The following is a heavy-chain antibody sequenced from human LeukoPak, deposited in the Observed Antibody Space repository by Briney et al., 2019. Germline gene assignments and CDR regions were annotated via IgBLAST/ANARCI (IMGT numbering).Heavy chain of an antibody. CDR1: GFTFSSYA. D-gene: IGHD6-13*01. CDR3: ARDGSSWVDWFDP. Sequence: TGGSLRLSCAASGFTFSSYAMSWVRQAPGKGLEWVSAISGSGGSTYYADSVKGRFTISRDNSKNTLYLQMNSLRAEDTAVYYCARDGSSWVDWFDPWGQGTLVTVSS. V-gene: IGHV3-23*01. CDR2: ISGSGGST. J-gene: IGHJ5*02.